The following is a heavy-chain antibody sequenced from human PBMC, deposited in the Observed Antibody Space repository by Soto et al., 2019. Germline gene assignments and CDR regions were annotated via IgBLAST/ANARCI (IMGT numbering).Heavy chain of an antibody. J-gene: IGHJ4*02. V-gene: IGHV3-9*01. CDR1: GFTFDDYA. CDR3: AKARIGPGDTLGFFDY. Sequence: PGGSLRLSCAASGFTFDDYAMHWVRQAPGKGLEWVSGISWNSGSIGYADSVKGRFTISRDNAKNSLYLQMNSLRAEDTALYYCAKARIGPGDTLGFFDYWGQGTLVTVSS. D-gene: IGHD2-21*01. CDR2: ISWNSGSI.